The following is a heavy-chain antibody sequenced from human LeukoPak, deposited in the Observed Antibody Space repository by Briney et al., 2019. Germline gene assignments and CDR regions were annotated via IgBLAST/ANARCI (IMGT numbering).Heavy chain of an antibody. J-gene: IGHJ6*02. V-gene: IGHV3-74*01. CDR3: AREAREFYYYYYYGMDV. D-gene: IGHD3-10*01. Sequence: GGSLRLSCAASVFTFSSYWMHWVRQAPGKGLVWVSRINSDGSSTSYADSVKGRFTISRDNAKNTLYLQMNSLRAEDTAVYYCAREAREFYYYYYYGMDVWGQGTTVTVSS. CDR1: VFTFSSYW. CDR2: INSDGSST.